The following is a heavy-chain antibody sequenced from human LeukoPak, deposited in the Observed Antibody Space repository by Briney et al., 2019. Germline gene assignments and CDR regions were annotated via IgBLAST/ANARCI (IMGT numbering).Heavy chain of an antibody. J-gene: IGHJ4*02. Sequence: SETLSLTCTVSGGSISGYSWSWIRQPAGKGLEWIGCILSSGSTTYNPSLRSRVTISLDTPKKQLSLRLSSLTAADTAVYYCARGSYSYPADYWGQGTLVTVSS. CDR3: ARGSYSYPADY. V-gene: IGHV4-4*07. CDR1: GGSISGYS. D-gene: IGHD5-18*01. CDR2: ILSSGST.